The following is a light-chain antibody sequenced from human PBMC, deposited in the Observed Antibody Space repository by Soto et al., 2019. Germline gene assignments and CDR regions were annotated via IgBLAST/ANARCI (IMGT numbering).Light chain of an antibody. CDR3: QQYGSSPKT. J-gene: IGKJ1*01. CDR2: GAS. Sequence: EIVLTQSPGTLSLSPGERATLSCRASQSVRSNYLAWYQQKPGQAPRVLIYGASSRATDIPNRFSGSGSGTAFTLTIRRLELEDFAVYYCQQYGSSPKTFGQGTKVEIK. CDR1: QSVRSNY. V-gene: IGKV3-20*01.